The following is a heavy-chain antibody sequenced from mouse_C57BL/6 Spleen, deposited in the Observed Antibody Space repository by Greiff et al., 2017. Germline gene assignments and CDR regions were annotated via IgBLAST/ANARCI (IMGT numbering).Heavy chain of an antibody. Sequence: QVQLQQSGAELVKPGASVKISCKASGYAFSSYWMNWVKQRPGRGLEWIGQIYPGDGDTNYNGKFKGKATLTADKSSSTAYMQLSSLTSEDSAVYFGARANIITTGWYFEVWGTGTTVTVSS. V-gene: IGHV1-80*01. CDR1: GYAFSSYW. J-gene: IGHJ1*03. CDR3: ARANIITTGWYFEV. CDR2: IYPGDGDT. D-gene: IGHD1-1*01.